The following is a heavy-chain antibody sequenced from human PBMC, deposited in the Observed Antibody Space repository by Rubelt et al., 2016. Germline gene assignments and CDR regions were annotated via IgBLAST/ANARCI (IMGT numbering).Heavy chain of an antibody. CDR3: APRWCGGDCKNAFGI. J-gene: IGHJ3*02. CDR2: IIPIFGTA. V-gene: IGHV1-69*01. Sequence: QVQLVQSGAEVKKPGSSVMVSCKASGGTFRSYAISWVRQAPGQGLEWMGGIIPIFGTATYAQKFQGRVTIIADESTSTSYRVLSRLSSGDTAVDYCAPRWCGGDCKNAFGIWGQGTMVTVSS. D-gene: IGHD2-21*02. CDR1: GGTFRSYA.